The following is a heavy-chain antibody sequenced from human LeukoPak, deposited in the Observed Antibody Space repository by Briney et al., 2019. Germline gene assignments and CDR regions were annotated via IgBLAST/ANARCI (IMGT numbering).Heavy chain of an antibody. V-gene: IGHV3-21*01. Sequence: GGSLRLSCAASGFTFSSYSMNWVRQAPGKGLEWVSSISSSSSYIYYADSVKVRFTIFRDNAKNSLYLQMNSLRAEDTAVYYCARDHDWAIDYWGQGTLVTVSS. CDR1: GFTFSSYS. D-gene: IGHD3-9*01. J-gene: IGHJ4*02. CDR3: ARDHDWAIDY. CDR2: ISSSSSYI.